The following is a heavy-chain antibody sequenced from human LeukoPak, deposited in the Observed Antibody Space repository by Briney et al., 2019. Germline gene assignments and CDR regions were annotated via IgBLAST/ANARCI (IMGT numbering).Heavy chain of an antibody. CDR1: GFTFDDYA. J-gene: IGHJ4*02. V-gene: IGHV3-66*01. D-gene: IGHD6-13*01. CDR3: ATRAPGFSSSWSL. CDR2: IYSDGTT. Sequence: GGSLRLSCAASGFTFDDYAMHWVRQAPGKGLEWVSVIYSDGTTYYADSVKGRFTTSRDNSKNTLYLQMNSLRAEDTAVYYCATRAPGFSSSWSLWGQGTPVTVSS.